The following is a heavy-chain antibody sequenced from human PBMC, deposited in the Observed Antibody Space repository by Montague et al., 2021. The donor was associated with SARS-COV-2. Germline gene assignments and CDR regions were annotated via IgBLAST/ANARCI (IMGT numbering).Heavy chain of an antibody. D-gene: IGHD3-10*01. Sequence: SETLSLTCAVYGGSFSGYYWSWIRQPPEKGLEWIGEINQSGRTNNNPSLKSRVIISVDTSKNQFSLKLSSVTAADTAVYYCAGRGSSDWGVTVSAELDYWGQGIMVIVSS. V-gene: IGHV4-34*01. J-gene: IGHJ4*02. CDR3: AGRGSSDWGVTVSAELDY. CDR2: INQSGRT. CDR1: GGSFSGYY.